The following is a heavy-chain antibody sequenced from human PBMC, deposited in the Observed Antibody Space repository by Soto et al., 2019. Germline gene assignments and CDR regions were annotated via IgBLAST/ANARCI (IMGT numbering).Heavy chain of an antibody. Sequence: GGSLRLSCAGSGFTFNDAWMSWVRQAPGKGLERVGRIKKETDGGTTDYAASVKGRFTISRDDSKNTVFLQMNSLTTEDTAVYYCTTVFLWSYYFDNWGPGTLVTVSS. CDR2: IKKETDGGTT. J-gene: IGHJ4*02. V-gene: IGHV3-15*01. CDR3: TTVFLWSYYFDN. CDR1: GFTFNDAW. D-gene: IGHD2-21*01.